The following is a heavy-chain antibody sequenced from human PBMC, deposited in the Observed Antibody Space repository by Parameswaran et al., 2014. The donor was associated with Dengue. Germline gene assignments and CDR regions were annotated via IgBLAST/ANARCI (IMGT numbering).Heavy chain of an antibody. J-gene: IGHJ6*02. CDR2: ISWNSGSI. V-gene: IGHV3-9*01. D-gene: IGHD3/OR15-3a*01. Sequence: VRQMPGKGLEWVSGISWNSGSIGYADSVKGRFTISRDNAKNSLYLQMNSLRAEDTALYYCAKDLGLTRGMDVWGQGTTVTVSS. CDR3: AKDLGLTRGMDV.